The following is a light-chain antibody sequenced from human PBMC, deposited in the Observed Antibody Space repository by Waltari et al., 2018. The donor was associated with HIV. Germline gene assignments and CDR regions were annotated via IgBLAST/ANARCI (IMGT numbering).Light chain of an antibody. CDR1: QAISTY. V-gene: IGKV1-39*01. CDR2: SAY. CDR3: QQSYGFPFN. J-gene: IGKJ3*01. Sequence: DIQMTQSPSSLSASLGDSVVITCRASQAISTYLNWYQQKPGKAPVLLVYSAYKLQPGAPSRFRGAGSGKDSSLSISGLQTEDFATYFCQQSYGFPFNFGPGT.